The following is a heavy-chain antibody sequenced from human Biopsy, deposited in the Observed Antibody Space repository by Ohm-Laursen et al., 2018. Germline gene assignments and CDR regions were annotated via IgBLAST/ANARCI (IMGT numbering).Heavy chain of an antibody. Sequence: TLSLTCTVSGASLSSHYWSWIRQSPGKGLEWLGYFYGSGNTYYNPSLKSRVTISVDSSKNQFSLKLNAVTAADTAVYYCAKGITVYGVVLPYYFDDRGQGTLVTVSS. V-gene: IGHV4-59*11. J-gene: IGHJ4*02. CDR1: GASLSSHY. D-gene: IGHD3-3*01. CDR3: AKGITVYGVVLPYYFDD. CDR2: FYGSGNT.